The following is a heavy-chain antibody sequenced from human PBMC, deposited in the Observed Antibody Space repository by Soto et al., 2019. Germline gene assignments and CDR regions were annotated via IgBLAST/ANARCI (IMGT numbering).Heavy chain of an antibody. D-gene: IGHD3-10*01. J-gene: IGHJ1*01. Sequence: QVQLVQSGAEVKKPGASVKVSCKASGYTFISYGINWVRQAPGQGLEWVGWMSAFTGKADYAQIFQDRVTMTTDTSTSTAYMELRSLRSDDTADYYCARDQRYYGSGYYYSDSWGQGTLVTVSS. CDR1: GYTFISYG. CDR2: MSAFTGKA. CDR3: ARDQRYYGSGYYYSDS. V-gene: IGHV1-18*04.